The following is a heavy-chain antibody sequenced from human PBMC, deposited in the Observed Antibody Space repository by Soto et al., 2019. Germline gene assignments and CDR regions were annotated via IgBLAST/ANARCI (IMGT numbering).Heavy chain of an antibody. D-gene: IGHD2-15*01. CDR3: ARGRGFSGGSWRKWFDP. CDR2: INHSGST. CDR1: GGSFSGYY. Sequence: QVQLQQWGAGLLKPSETLSLTCAVYGGSFSGYYWSWIRQPPGKGLEWLGEINHSGSTNYNPSLKIRVTISVDTSKKQFPLKLSFVTAGDTAVYYCARGRGFSGGSWRKWFDPWGPGTLVTVSS. J-gene: IGHJ5*02. V-gene: IGHV4-34*01.